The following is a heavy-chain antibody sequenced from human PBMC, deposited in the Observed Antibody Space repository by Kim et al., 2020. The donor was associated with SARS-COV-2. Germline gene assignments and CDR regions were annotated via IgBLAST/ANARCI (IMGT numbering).Heavy chain of an antibody. J-gene: IGHJ3*02. CDR3: ARGVWVGGYCSGGSCYQSTDAFDI. D-gene: IGHD2-15*01. V-gene: IGHV4-31*03. CDR1: GGSISSGGYY. CDR2: IYYSGST. Sequence: SETLSLTCTVSGGSISSGGYYWSWIRQHPGKGLEWIGYIYYSGSTYYNPSLKSRVTISVDTSKNQFSLKLSSVTAADTAVYYCARGVWVGGYCSGGSCYQSTDAFDIWGQGTMVTVSS.